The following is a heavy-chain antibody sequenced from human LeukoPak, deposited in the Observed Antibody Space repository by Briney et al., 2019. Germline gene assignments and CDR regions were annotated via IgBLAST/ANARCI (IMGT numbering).Heavy chain of an antibody. V-gene: IGHV1-46*01. CDR2: INPSGGST. J-gene: IGHJ6*04. D-gene: IGHD2-2*01. CDR1: GYTFTSYY. CDR3: ARDRSVWHGVVPAASMDV. Sequence: ASVKVSCKASGYTFTSYYMHWVRQAPGQGLEWMGIINPSGGSTSYAQKFQGRVTMTTDTSTSTAYMELRSLRSDDTAVYYCARDRSVWHGVVPAASMDVWGKGTTVTVSS.